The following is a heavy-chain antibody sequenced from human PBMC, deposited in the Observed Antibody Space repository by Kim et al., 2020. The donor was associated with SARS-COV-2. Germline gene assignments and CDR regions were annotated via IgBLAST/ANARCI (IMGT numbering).Heavy chain of an antibody. V-gene: IGHV5-51*01. CDR3: ARQGDSSGYYYFVDY. D-gene: IGHD3-22*01. Sequence: PSFQGQVTISADKSISTAYLQWSSLKASDTAMYYCARQGDSSGYYYFVDYWGQGTLVTVSS. J-gene: IGHJ4*02.